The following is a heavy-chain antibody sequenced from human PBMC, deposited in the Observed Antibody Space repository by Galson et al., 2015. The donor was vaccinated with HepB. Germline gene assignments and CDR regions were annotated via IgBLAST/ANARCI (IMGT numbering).Heavy chain of an antibody. Sequence: SLRLSCAASGFTFSSYALTWVRQAPGKGLEWVSSISGSGGDTDYADSVTGRFIISRDNPKNTLYLHLNSLRAEDTATYYCSKGRALWGSDRHEKDVWGQGTPVTVSS. CDR2: ISGSGGDT. J-gene: IGHJ6*02. V-gene: IGHV3-23*01. CDR1: GFTFSSYA. D-gene: IGHD3-16*01. CDR3: SKGRALWGSDRHEKDV.